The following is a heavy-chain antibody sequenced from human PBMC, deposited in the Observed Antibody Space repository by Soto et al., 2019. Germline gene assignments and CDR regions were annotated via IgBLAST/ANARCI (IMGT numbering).Heavy chain of an antibody. Sequence: QITLKESGPTLVKPTQTLTLTCTFSGFSLSTSGVGVGWIRQPPGKALEWLALIYWDDDKRYSPSLKSRLTITKDTYKTQEVLTMTNIDPVDTATYYYARSWYCSGGSWYYADYFDYWGQGTLVTVSS. CDR2: IYWDDDK. D-gene: IGHD2-15*01. CDR3: ARSWYCSGGSWYYADYFDY. J-gene: IGHJ4*02. V-gene: IGHV2-5*02. CDR1: GFSLSTSGVG.